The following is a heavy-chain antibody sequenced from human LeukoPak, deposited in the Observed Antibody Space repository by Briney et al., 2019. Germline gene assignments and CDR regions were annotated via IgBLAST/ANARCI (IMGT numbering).Heavy chain of an antibody. D-gene: IGHD4-11*01. CDR1: GYTFTDYY. CDR3: ARDRDYSNTERGFDY. V-gene: IGHV1-2*02. J-gene: IGHJ4*02. CDR2: INPNSGET. Sequence: GASVKVSCKTSGYTFTDYYIHWVRQAPAQGLEWMGWINPNSGETNSAQKFQGRVTMTGDTSISTAYMELRRVTSDDTAVYYCARDRDYSNTERGFDYWGQGTLVTVSS.